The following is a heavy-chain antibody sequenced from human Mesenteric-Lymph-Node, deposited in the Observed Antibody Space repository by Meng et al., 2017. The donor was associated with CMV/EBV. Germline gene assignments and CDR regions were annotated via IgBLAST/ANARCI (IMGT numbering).Heavy chain of an antibody. V-gene: IGHV4-61*01. CDR2: IYYSGST. D-gene: IGHD2-2*01. Sequence: SETLSLTCTVSGGSVSSGSYYWSWIRQPPGKGLEWIGYIYYSGSTNYNPSLKSRVTISVDTSKNQFSLKLSSVTAADTAVYYCAREGRYQLLSLTYYYGMDVWGQGTTVTVSS. CDR1: GGSVSSGSYY. J-gene: IGHJ6*02. CDR3: AREGRYQLLSLTYYYGMDV.